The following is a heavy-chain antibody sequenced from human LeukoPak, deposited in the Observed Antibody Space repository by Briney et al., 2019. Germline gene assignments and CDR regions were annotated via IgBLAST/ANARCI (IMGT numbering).Heavy chain of an antibody. CDR3: ARASGGYYDSSGWVFDY. J-gene: IGHJ4*02. V-gene: IGHV4-59*11. Sequence: KPSETLSLTCTVSGGSISSHYWSWIRQPPGKGLEWIGYIYYSGSTNYNPSLKSRVTISVDTSKNQFSLKLSSVTAADTAVYYCARASGGYYDSSGWVFDYWGQGTLVTVSS. CDR2: IYYSGST. CDR1: GGSISSHY. D-gene: IGHD3-22*01.